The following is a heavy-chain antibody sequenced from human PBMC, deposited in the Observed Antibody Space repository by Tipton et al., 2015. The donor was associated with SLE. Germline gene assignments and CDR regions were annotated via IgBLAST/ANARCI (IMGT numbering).Heavy chain of an antibody. CDR2: IWYDGSNK. D-gene: IGHD3-16*01. V-gene: IGHV3-33*01. CDR1: GFTFSTSA. J-gene: IGHJ4*02. Sequence: SLRLSCAASGFTFSTSAMHWVRQAPGKGLGWGAVIWYDGSNKFYADSVKGRFTTSRDNSKNTVSLQMNSLRVEDTAVYFCARGRGGGFLDYWGQGTLVTVSS. CDR3: ARGRGGGFLDY.